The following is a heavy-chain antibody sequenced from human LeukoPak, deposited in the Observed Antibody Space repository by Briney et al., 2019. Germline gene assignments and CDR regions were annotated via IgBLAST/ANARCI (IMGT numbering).Heavy chain of an antibody. V-gene: IGHV4-61*02. D-gene: IGHD2-8*02. Sequence: SQTLSLTCTVSGGSISSGSYYWSWIRQPAGKGLEWIGRIYTSGSTNYNPSLKSRVTISVDTSKNQFSLKLSSVTAADTAVYYCARDHTPGGLENWFVPWGQGTLVTVSS. CDR3: ARDHTPGGLENWFVP. CDR1: GGSISSGSYY. J-gene: IGHJ5*02. CDR2: IYTSGST.